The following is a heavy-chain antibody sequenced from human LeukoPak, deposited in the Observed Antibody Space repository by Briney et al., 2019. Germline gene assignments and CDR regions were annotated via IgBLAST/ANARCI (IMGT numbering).Heavy chain of an antibody. Sequence: GGSLRLSCAASGFALSSHWMTWVRQVPGRGPEWVANVNRDGSETYYLDSVKGRFTISKDNAKNSLYLQMNSLRAEDTALYHCARNNGMGVWGQGTTVIVSS. CDR1: GFALSSHW. CDR3: ARNNGMGV. CDR2: VNRDGSET. V-gene: IGHV3-7*03. J-gene: IGHJ6*02.